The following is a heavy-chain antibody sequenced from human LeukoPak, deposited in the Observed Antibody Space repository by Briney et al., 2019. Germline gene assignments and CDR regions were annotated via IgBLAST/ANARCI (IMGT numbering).Heavy chain of an antibody. J-gene: IGHJ3*02. Sequence: GGSLRLSCAASGFTFSSHAMHWVRQAPGKGLEYVSAISSNGGSTYYANSVKGRFTISRDNSKNTLYLQMGSLRAEDMAVYYCARGNDYDAFDIWGQGTMVTVSS. V-gene: IGHV3-64*01. D-gene: IGHD4-11*01. CDR3: ARGNDYDAFDI. CDR1: GFTFSSHA. CDR2: ISSNGGST.